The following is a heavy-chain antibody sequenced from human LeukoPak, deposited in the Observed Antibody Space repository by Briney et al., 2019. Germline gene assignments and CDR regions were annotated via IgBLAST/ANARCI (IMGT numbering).Heavy chain of an antibody. V-gene: IGHV1-69*13. Sequence: ASVTVSCKASGGTFSSYAISWVRQAPGQGLEWMGGIIPIFGTANYAQKFQGRVTTTADESTSTAYMELSSLRSEDTAVYYCARESSGWPRSMDVWGQGTTVTVSS. CDR2: IIPIFGTA. D-gene: IGHD6-19*01. J-gene: IGHJ6*02. CDR1: GGTFSSYA. CDR3: ARESSGWPRSMDV.